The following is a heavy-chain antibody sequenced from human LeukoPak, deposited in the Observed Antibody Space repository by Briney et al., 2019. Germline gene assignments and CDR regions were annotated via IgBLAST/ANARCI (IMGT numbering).Heavy chain of an antibody. Sequence: RASETLSLTCTVSGGSISRSSHYWGWIRQPPGKGLEWIGSIYYSGSTYYNPSLKSRVTISVDTSENQFSLKLSSVTAADTAVYYCARQLVLDYWGQGTLVTVSS. D-gene: IGHD6-13*01. CDR1: GGSISRSSHY. CDR2: IYYSGST. V-gene: IGHV4-39*01. CDR3: ARQLVLDY. J-gene: IGHJ4*02.